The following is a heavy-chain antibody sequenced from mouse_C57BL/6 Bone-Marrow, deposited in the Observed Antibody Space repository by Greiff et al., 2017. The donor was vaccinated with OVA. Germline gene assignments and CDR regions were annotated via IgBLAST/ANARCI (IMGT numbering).Heavy chain of an antibody. CDR3: ARYYYDGSSYDDMDY. V-gene: IGHV1-82*01. Sequence: VKLQESGPELVKPGASVKISCKASGYAFSSSWMNWVKQRPGQGLEWIGRIYPGDGDTNYNGKFKGKATLTADKSSSTAYMQLSSLTSEDSAVYFCARYYYDGSSYDDMDYWGKGTSVTVSS. CDR1: GYAFSSSW. D-gene: IGHD1-1*01. CDR2: IYPGDGDT. J-gene: IGHJ4*01.